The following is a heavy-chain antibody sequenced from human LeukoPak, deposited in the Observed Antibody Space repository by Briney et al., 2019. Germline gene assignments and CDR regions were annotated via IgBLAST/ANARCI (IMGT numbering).Heavy chain of an antibody. D-gene: IGHD6-6*01. CDR2: ISSSGSTI. CDR3: ARGKEHSRGPTGY. J-gene: IGHJ4*02. V-gene: IGHV3-11*04. CDR1: GFTFSDYY. Sequence: AGSLRLSCAASGFTFSDYYMSWIRQAPGKGLEWVSYISSSGSTIYYADSVKGRFTISRDNAKTALYLQINSLRAEDTAVYYCARGKEHSRGPTGYWGQGTLVTVSS.